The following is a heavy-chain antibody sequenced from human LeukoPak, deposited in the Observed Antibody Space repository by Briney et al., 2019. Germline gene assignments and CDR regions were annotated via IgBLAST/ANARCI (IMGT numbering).Heavy chain of an antibody. J-gene: IGHJ6*03. Sequence: GGSLRLSCAISGFTSTTAWMTWVRQAPGKGLEWVANIKQDGSEKYYVDSVKGRFTISRDNAKNSLYLQMNSLRAKDTAVYYCARDPEGSGHHYYYYMDVWGKGTTVTVSS. V-gene: IGHV3-7*01. CDR2: IKQDGSEK. CDR1: GFTSTTAW. CDR3: ARDPEGSGHHYYYYMDV. D-gene: IGHD3-10*01.